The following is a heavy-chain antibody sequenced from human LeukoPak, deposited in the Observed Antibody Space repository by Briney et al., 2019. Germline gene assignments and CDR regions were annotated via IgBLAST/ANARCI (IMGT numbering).Heavy chain of an antibody. CDR2: INHSGSP. V-gene: IGHV4-34*04. Sequence: PSETLSLTCAGQGGSFSGYYWCSIRHTPGKGLEWLWEINHSGSPNNNTYTKSRATTSLDTSNNQSPLMLSSMTAADTAVHYCTGQIDGFGEFDYFDYWGQGTLVTVSS. CDR3: TGQIDGFGEFDYFDY. CDR1: GGSFSGYY. D-gene: IGHD3-10*01. J-gene: IGHJ4*02.